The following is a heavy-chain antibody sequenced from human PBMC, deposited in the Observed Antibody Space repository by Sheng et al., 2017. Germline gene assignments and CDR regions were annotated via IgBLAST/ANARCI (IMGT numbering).Heavy chain of an antibody. J-gene: IGHJ4*02. V-gene: IGHV3-53*04. CDR2: IYSGGST. CDR1: GFTVSSNY. D-gene: IGHD1-7*01. CDR3: ARVRGITGTTEVDY. Sequence: EVQLVESGGGLVQPGGSLRLSCAASGFTVSSNYMSWVRQAPGKGLEWVSVIYSGGSTYYADSVKGRFTISRHNSKNTLYLQMNSLRAEDTAVYYCARVRGITGTTEVDYWGQGTLVTVSS.